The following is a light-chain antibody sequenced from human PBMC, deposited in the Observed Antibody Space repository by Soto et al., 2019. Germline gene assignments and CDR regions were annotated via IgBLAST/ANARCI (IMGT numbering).Light chain of an antibody. Sequence: QSVLTQPPSASGTPGQRVTISCSGSSSNIGSNYVYWYQQLPGTVPQLLIYRNSERPSGVPDRFSGSKSGTSASLAISGLRSEDDADYYGAAWDDSLSGVVFGGGTKLTVL. CDR3: AAWDDSLSGVV. V-gene: IGLV1-47*01. J-gene: IGLJ2*01. CDR2: RNS. CDR1: SSNIGSNY.